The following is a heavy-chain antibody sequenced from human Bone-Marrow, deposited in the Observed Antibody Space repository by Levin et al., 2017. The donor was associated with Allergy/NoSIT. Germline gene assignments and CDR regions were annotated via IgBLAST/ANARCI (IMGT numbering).Heavy chain of an antibody. J-gene: IGHJ4*02. V-gene: IGHV1-46*03. CDR1: GYTFTSYY. D-gene: IGHD6-13*01. CDR2: INPSGGST. Sequence: GESLKISCKASGYTFTSYYMHWVRQAPGQGLEWMGIINPSGGSTSYAQKFQGRVTMTRDTSTSTVYMELSSLRSEDTAVYYCARDAGIAAAAWGFDYWGQGTLVTVSS. CDR3: ARDAGIAAAAWGFDY.